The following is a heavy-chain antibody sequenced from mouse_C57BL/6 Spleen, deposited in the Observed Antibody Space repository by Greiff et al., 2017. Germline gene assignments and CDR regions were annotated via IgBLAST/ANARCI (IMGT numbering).Heavy chain of an antibody. CDR1: GFTFSSYG. V-gene: IGHV5-6*01. CDR3: ARRDYSNYTWFAY. J-gene: IGHJ3*01. D-gene: IGHD2-5*01. CDR2: ISSGGSYT. Sequence: EVQLQESGGDLVKPGGSLKLSCAASGFTFSSYGMSWVRQTPDKRLEWVATISSGGSYTYYPDSVKGRFTISRDNAKNTLYLQMSSLKSEDTAMYYCARRDYSNYTWFAYWGQGTLVTVSA.